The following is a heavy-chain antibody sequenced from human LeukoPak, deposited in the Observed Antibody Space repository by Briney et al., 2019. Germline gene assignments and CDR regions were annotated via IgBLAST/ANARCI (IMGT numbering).Heavy chain of an antibody. CDR1: GFTFNSYS. D-gene: IGHD2-2*01. J-gene: IGHJ5*02. CDR3: ARDEYPINP. CDR2: ISSSGSSI. Sequence: GGSLRLSCAASGFTFNSYSMNWVRQAPGKGLEWVSYISSSGSSIYYADSVKGRFTISRDNAKNSLYLQMNSLRAEDTAEYYCARDEYPINPWGQGTLVTVSS. V-gene: IGHV3-48*04.